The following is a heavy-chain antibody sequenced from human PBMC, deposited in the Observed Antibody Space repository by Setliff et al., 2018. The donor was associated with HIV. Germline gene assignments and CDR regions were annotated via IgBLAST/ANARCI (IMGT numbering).Heavy chain of an antibody. CDR1: GFTFSSRW. CDR3: ARIVILVVAGTDYYGMDV. CDR2: IKQDGSEN. V-gene: IGHV3-7*03. D-gene: IGHD3-22*01. Sequence: GGSLRLSCAASGFTFSSRWMTWVRQAPGKGLEWVANIKQDGSENYFVDSVKGRFTISRDNTRSSLFLQMSSLKTEDTAVYYCARIVILVVAGTDYYGMDVWGQGTLVTVSS. J-gene: IGHJ6*02.